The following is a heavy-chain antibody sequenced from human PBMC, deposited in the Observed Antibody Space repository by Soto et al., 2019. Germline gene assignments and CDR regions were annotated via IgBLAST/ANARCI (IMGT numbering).Heavy chain of an antibody. D-gene: IGHD3-22*01. Sequence: QVQLVQSGAEVKKPGASVKVSCKASGYTFTSYYMHWVRQAPGQGLEWMGIINPSGGSTSYAQKFQGRVTMTRDTSTSTVYMELSRLRSEDTAVYYCASNDPGYYDSSGGFDPWGQGTLVTVSS. CDR3: ASNDPGYYDSSGGFDP. J-gene: IGHJ5*02. CDR1: GYTFTSYY. CDR2: INPSGGST. V-gene: IGHV1-46*01.